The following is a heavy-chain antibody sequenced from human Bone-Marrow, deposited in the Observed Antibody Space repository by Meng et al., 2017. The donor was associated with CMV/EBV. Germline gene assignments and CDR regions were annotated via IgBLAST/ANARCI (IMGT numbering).Heavy chain of an antibody. CDR1: GFTFNTYW. Sequence: GGSLRLSCVASGFTFNTYWMSWVRQAPGKGLEWVANIKQDGSEKYYVGSVKGRFTISRDNAKNSPYLQMNSLRAEDTAVYYCARDPRVKSYVVVPAASDYWGQGTMVTVSS. CDR3: ARDPRVKSYVVVPAASDY. V-gene: IGHV3-7*01. CDR2: IKQDGSEK. J-gene: IGHJ4*02. D-gene: IGHD2-2*01.